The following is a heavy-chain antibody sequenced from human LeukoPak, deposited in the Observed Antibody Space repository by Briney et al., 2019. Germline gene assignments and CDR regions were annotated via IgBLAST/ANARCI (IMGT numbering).Heavy chain of an antibody. CDR2: IYYIGST. CDR1: GYSISSGYY. CDR3: ARAGSEYSIFGVVTSAFDI. V-gene: IGHV4-38-2*02. D-gene: IGHD3-3*01. Sequence: PSETLSLTCTVSGYSISSGYYWGWIRPPPGKGLEWIGYIYYIGSTNYNPSLKSRVTISVDTSMNQFALKLSSVTDADTAVYYCARAGSEYSIFGVVTSAFDIWGQGTMVTVSS. J-gene: IGHJ3*02.